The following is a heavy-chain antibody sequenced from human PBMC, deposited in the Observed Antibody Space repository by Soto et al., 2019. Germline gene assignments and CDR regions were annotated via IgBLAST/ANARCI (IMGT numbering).Heavy chain of an antibody. D-gene: IGHD6-19*01. Sequence: ASVKVSCKASGYTFTSYDINWVRQATGQGLEWMGWMNPNSGNTGYAQKFQGRVTMTRNTSISTAYMELSSLRSEDTAVYYCARFLMEGSPEQQCYYYYMDVWGKVTTVTFTS. CDR1: GYTFTSYD. CDR3: ARFLMEGSPEQQCYYYYMDV. CDR2: MNPNSGNT. V-gene: IGHV1-8*01. J-gene: IGHJ6*03.